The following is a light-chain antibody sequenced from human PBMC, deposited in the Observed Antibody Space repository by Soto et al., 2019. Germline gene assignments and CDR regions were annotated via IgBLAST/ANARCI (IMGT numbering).Light chain of an antibody. V-gene: IGKV1-39*01. J-gene: IGKJ1*01. CDR2: AAS. CDR3: QQSYSTPQT. Sequence: IQMTQSPSSLSASVGDRVTITCRASQSISSYLNWYQQKPGKAPKLLIHAASSLQSGVPSRFSGSGSGTDFTLTISSLQPEDFATYYCQQSYSTPQTFGQGTKVDI. CDR1: QSISSY.